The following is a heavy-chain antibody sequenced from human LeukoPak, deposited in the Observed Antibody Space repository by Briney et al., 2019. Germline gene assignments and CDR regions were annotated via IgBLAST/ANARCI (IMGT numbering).Heavy chain of an antibody. CDR1: GGSISSISYF. CDR2: IYNSGST. D-gene: IGHD3-10*02. CDR3: ALEVRHVRGVPSVEYYFYMDG. V-gene: IGHV4-39*07. J-gene: IGHJ6*03. Sequence: SETLSLNCTVSGGSISSISYFCRWIRQPPGKVLEWNGSIYNSGSTYYNPPLKSLVTKSVRTSNNQFSLKLSSVTAADTTVYYCALEVRHVRGVPSVEYYFYMDGWGKGTTVTVSS.